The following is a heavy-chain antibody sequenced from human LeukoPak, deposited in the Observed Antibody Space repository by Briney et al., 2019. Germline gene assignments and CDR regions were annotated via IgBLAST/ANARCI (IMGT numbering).Heavy chain of an antibody. V-gene: IGHV4-39*07. J-gene: IGHJ5*02. CDR3: GRGKRGPARGAARPGGFGP. CDR1: GASISSSSYY. D-gene: IGHD6-6*01. CDR2: IYYSGRT. Sequence: SETLSLTCTVSGASISSSSYYWGWIRQPPGKGLEWIGSIYYSGRTYYNPSLNSPLTISVDTSKNRFSLKLSSVTAADTAVYYWGRGKRGPARGAARPGGFGPWGQGTLVTVSS.